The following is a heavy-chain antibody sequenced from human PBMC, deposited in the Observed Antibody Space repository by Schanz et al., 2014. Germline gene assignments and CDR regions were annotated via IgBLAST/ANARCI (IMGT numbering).Heavy chain of an antibody. CDR2: IVGGGGRT. CDR3: AKEKEEVAADGSVFDY. J-gene: IGHJ4*02. CDR1: GFTFSGYA. Sequence: EVQLLESGGGLVQPGGSLRISCAASGFTFSGYAMSWVRQAPGKGLEWVSSIVGGGGRTYYADSVKGRFTISRDNSKNTVNLQMNSLRAEDTAVYYCAKEKEEVAADGSVFDYWGQGTLVTVSS. V-gene: IGHV3-23*01. D-gene: IGHD6-13*01.